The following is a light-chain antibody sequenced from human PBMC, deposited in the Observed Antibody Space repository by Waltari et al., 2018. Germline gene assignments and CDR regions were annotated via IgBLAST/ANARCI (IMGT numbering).Light chain of an antibody. Sequence: EIVITQSPATLSVSPGERVTLSCKASQSIDNNLAWYQQKPGQAPRLLIYGASTRATGVPARFSGSGSGTEFTLTISSLQSEDCAVFYCQQYNRWPPLTFGGGTKVELK. CDR2: GAS. CDR3: QQYNRWPPLT. J-gene: IGKJ4*01. V-gene: IGKV3-15*01. CDR1: QSIDNN.